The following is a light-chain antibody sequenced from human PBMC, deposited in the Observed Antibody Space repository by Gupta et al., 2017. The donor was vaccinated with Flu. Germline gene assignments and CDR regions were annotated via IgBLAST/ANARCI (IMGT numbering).Light chain of an antibody. Sequence: QSVLPQPPSASATPGQTVTISCSGSSSNMGSNTVNWYQQFPGTAPRLLMYSNNQRPSGVPDRFSGSKSGTSASLAISGLQSEDEADYYCAAWDDILKGLLFGGGTKLTVL. CDR2: SNN. J-gene: IGLJ2*01. CDR3: AAWDDILKGLL. V-gene: IGLV1-44*01. CDR1: SSNMGSNT.